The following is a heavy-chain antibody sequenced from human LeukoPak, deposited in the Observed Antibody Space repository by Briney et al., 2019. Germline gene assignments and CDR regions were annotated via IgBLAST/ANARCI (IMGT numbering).Heavy chain of an antibody. V-gene: IGHV1-69*05. J-gene: IGHJ3*02. CDR2: IIPIFGTA. CDR3: ASDGSSGLLDI. Sequence: SVTVSCKASGGTFSSYAISWVRQAPGQGLEWMGRIIPIFGTANYAQKFQGRVTITTDESTSTAYMELSSLRSEDTAVYYCASDGSSGLLDIWGQGTMVTVSS. CDR1: GGTFSSYA. D-gene: IGHD3-22*01.